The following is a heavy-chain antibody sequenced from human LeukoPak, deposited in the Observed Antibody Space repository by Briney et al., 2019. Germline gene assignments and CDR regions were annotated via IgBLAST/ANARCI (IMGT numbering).Heavy chain of an antibody. J-gene: IGHJ6*02. CDR1: GGSISSYY. CDR2: IYYSGST. D-gene: IGHD6-13*01. V-gene: IGHV4-59*01. Sequence: SETLSLTCTVSGGSISSYYWSWIRQPPGKGLEWLGYIYYSGSTNYNPSLKSRVTISVDTSKNQFSLKLSSVTAADTAVYYCARDRPYSSSWFTTSYYYYYGMDVWGQGTTVTVSS. CDR3: ARDRPYSSSWFTTSYYYYYGMDV.